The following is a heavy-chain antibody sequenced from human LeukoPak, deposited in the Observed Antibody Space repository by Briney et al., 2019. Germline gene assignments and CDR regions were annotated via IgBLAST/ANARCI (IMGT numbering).Heavy chain of an antibody. CDR2: INHSGST. D-gene: IGHD6-13*01. CDR1: GGSFSGYY. J-gene: IGHJ4*02. CDR3: ARGLGIAAPRNLPEGDYFDY. V-gene: IGHV4-34*01. Sequence: SETLSLTCAVYGGSFSGYYWSWIRQPPGKGLEWIGEINHSGSTNYNPSLKSRVTISVDTSKNQFSLKLSSVTAADTAVYYCARGLGIAAPRNLPEGDYFDYWGQGTLVTVSS.